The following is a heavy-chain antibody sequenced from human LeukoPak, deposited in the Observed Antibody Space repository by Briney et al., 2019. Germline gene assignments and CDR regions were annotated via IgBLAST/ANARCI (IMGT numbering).Heavy chain of an antibody. V-gene: IGHV3-23*01. D-gene: IGHD3-22*01. CDR1: GFIFSNHW. J-gene: IGHJ5*02. Sequence: GGSLRLSCATSGFIFSNHWMSWVRQAPGKGLEWVSAISGSGGSTYYADSVKGRFTISRDNSKNTLYLQMNSLRAEDTAVYYCAKDLYDSSSNWFDPWGQGTLVTVSS. CDR3: AKDLYDSSSNWFDP. CDR2: ISGSGGST.